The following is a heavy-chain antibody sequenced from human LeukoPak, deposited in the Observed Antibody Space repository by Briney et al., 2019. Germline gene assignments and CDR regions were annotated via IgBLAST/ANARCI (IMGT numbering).Heavy chain of an antibody. CDR1: SGSINTSHYH. J-gene: IGHJ4*02. CDR2: INYTGGT. Sequence: PSETLSLTCTVSSGSINTSHYHWGWIRQPPGKGLEWIGNINYTGGTYYNPSLESRVTLSIDTSKNQFSLKLSYVTAADTAVYYCARLDWNYDVYWGQGALVTVSS. CDR3: ARLDWNYDVY. V-gene: IGHV4-39*01. D-gene: IGHD1-7*01.